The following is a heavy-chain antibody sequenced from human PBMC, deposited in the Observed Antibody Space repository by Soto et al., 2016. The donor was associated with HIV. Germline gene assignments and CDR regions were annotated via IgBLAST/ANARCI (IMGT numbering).Heavy chain of an antibody. CDR3: ARRIAAAGTNYYYYYMDV. CDR1: GFTFSDYY. CDR2: MSASGNTI. Sequence: QVQLVESGGGLVKPGGSLRLSCAAPGFTFSDYYMIWIRQVPGKGLEWLSYMSASGNTIYYSDSVKGRFTISRDNAKNSLYLQMNTLRADDTAVYYCARRIAAAGTNYYYYYMDVWGKGTTVTVSS. V-gene: IGHV3-11*04. D-gene: IGHD6-13*01. J-gene: IGHJ6*03.